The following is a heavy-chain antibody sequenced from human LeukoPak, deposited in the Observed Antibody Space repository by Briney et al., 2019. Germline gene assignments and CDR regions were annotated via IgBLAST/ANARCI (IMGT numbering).Heavy chain of an antibody. CDR2: ISSSSSYI. D-gene: IGHD2-2*01. CDR1: GFTFSSYS. V-gene: IGHV3-21*01. J-gene: IGHJ6*02. Sequence: GGSLRLSCAASGFTFSSYSMNWVRQAPGKGLEWVSSISSSSSYIYYADSVKGRFTISRDNAKDSLYLQMNSLRAEDTAVYYCARDEEEGCSSTSCPYGMDVWGQGTTVTVSS. CDR3: ARDEEEGCSSTSCPYGMDV.